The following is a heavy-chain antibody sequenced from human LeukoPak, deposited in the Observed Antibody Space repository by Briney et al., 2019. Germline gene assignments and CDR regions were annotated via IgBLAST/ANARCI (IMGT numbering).Heavy chain of an antibody. CDR3: ARAQRPYGSGSYYTH. CDR2: IRYDGSNK. D-gene: IGHD3-10*01. Sequence: GGSLRLSCAASGFTFSSYGMHWVRQAPGKGLEWVAFIRYDGSNKYYADSVKGRFTISRDTSKNTLYLQMNSLRAEDTAVYYCARAQRPYGSGSYYTHWGQGTLVTVSS. J-gene: IGHJ4*02. CDR1: GFTFSSYG. V-gene: IGHV3-30*02.